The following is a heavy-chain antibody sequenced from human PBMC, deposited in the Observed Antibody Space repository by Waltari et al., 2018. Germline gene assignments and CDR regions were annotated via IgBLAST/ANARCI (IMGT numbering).Heavy chain of an antibody. J-gene: IGHJ4*02. V-gene: IGHV4-61*02. Sequence: QVQLQESGPGLVKPSQTLSLTCTVSGVSIDSGSYYGSWFRQPAGKGLEWIGRIYTSGSTNYNPSLKSRVTISVDTSKNQFSLNLSSVTAADTAVYYCARGPLLSKVDYWGQGTLVTVSS. CDR3: ARGPLLSKVDY. D-gene: IGHD1-26*01. CDR2: IYTSGST. CDR1: GVSIDSGSYY.